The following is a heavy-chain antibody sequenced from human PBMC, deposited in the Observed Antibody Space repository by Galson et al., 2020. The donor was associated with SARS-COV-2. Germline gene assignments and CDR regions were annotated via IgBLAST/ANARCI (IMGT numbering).Heavy chain of an antibody. CDR1: GGSFSGYS. CDR3: ARGHRGVVPSPVLGLGPFYPYYYMDV. J-gene: IGHJ6*03. Sequence: SETLSLTCAVYGGSFSGYSWTWIRQPPGKGLEWIGEINIGGKTNYSPSLRSRVTVSVDTSKTQFSLNLRSVTAADTALYFCARGHRGVVPSPVLGLGPFYPYYYMDVWAKGTTVTVSS. CDR2: INIGGKT. D-gene: IGHD3-10*01. V-gene: IGHV4-34*01.